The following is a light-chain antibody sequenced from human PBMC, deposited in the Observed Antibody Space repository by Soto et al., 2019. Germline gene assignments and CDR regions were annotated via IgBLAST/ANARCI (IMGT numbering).Light chain of an antibody. CDR1: SGSIASNY. Sequence: FMLTQPHSVSESPGKTVTISCTRSSGSIASNYVQWYQQRPGSAPTTVIYEDHQRPSGVPDRFSGSVDSSSNSASLTISGLQTEDEADYYCQSYDSNNFWVFGGGTKVTVL. V-gene: IGLV6-57*04. J-gene: IGLJ3*02. CDR3: QSYDSNNFWV. CDR2: EDH.